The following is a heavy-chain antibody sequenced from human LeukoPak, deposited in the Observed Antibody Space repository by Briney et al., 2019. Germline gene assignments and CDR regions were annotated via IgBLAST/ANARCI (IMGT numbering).Heavy chain of an antibody. J-gene: IGHJ4*02. Sequence: RASVKVSCKASGDSFSSYCIHWVRQAPGQGLEWMGRIIPILGIANYAQKFQGRVTITADKSTSTAYMELSSLRSEDTAVYYCASWNYYDSSGSFDYWGQGTLVTVSS. CDR3: ASWNYYDSSGSFDY. D-gene: IGHD3-22*01. V-gene: IGHV1-69*02. CDR2: IIPILGIA. CDR1: GDSFSSYC.